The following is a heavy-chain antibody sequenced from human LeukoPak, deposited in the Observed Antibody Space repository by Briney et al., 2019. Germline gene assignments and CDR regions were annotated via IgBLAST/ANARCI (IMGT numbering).Heavy chain of an antibody. D-gene: IGHD5-12*01. J-gene: IGHJ6*02. CDR2: LYSGGST. CDR3: ARASGYDSSYYYGMDV. CDR1: GFTVSSNY. Sequence: GGSLRLSCAASGFTVSSNYMSWVRQAPGKGLEWVSLLYSGGSTYYADSVKGRFSISRDNSKNTLYLQMNSLRAEDTAVYYCARASGYDSSYYYGMDVWGQGTTVTVSS. V-gene: IGHV3-66*01.